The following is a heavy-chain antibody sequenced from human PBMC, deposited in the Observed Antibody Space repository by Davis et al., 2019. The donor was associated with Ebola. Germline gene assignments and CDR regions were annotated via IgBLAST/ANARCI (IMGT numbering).Heavy chain of an antibody. J-gene: IGHJ4*02. CDR1: GYTFTSYG. Sequence: AASVKVSCKTYGYTFTSYGVNWVRQAPGQGLEWMGWINPNSGGTNNAQKFQGRVTMTRGTSISTAYMELNSLTSDDTAVYCARAVPATQNLDYWGPGTLVTVSS. CDR3: ARAVPATQNLDY. V-gene: IGHV1-2*02. CDR2: INPNSGGT. D-gene: IGHD2-15*01.